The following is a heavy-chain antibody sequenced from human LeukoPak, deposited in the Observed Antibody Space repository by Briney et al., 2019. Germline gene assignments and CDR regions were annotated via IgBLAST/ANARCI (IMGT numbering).Heavy chain of an antibody. CDR2: IYHSGST. V-gene: IGHV4-30-2*01. D-gene: IGHD3-3*01. Sequence: PSQTLSLTCAVSGGSISSGGYSWSWIRQPPGKGLEWIGYIYHSGSTYYNPSLKSRVTISVDRSKNQFSLKLSSVTAADTAVYYCARFKLRGYFDYWGQGTLVTVSS. CDR3: ARFKLRGYFDY. J-gene: IGHJ4*02. CDR1: GGSISSGGYS.